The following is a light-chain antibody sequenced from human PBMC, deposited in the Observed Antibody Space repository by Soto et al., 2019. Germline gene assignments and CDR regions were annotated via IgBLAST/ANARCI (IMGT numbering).Light chain of an antibody. CDR3: QQYNSYSIT. V-gene: IGKV1-5*03. CDR2: KAS. Sequence: DIQMTQSPSTLSASVGDRVTITCRASKSISSWLAWYQQKPGKAPKLLIYKASSLESGVPSRFSGSGSGTEFTLTISSLQPDDFATYYCQQYNSYSITFGQGTRLDIK. J-gene: IGKJ5*01. CDR1: KSISSW.